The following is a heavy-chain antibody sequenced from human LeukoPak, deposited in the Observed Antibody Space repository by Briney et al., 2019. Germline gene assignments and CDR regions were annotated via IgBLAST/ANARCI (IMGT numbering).Heavy chain of an antibody. Sequence: GGSLRLSCAASGFTFSSYAMSWVRQAPGKGLEWVSAISGSGGSTYYADSVKGRFTISRDNSKNTLYLHMNSLRAEDTAVYYCAKDSVVVPAAPGYFDYWGQGTLVTVSS. V-gene: IGHV3-23*01. J-gene: IGHJ4*02. CDR3: AKDSVVVPAAPGYFDY. D-gene: IGHD2-2*01. CDR2: ISGSGGST. CDR1: GFTFSSYA.